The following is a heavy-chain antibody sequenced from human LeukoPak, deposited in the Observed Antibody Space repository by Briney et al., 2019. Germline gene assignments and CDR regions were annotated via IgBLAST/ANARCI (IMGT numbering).Heavy chain of an antibody. CDR3: ARDNSLGDSAWWFDP. D-gene: IGHD5-12*01. J-gene: IGHJ5*02. Sequence: ASVKVSCKASGYTFTSYDINWVRQATGQGLEWMGWMNPNSGNTGYAQKFQGRVTLTRDMATSTDYMEVSSLRSEDTAVYYCARDNSLGDSAWWFDPWGQGTLVTVSS. CDR2: MNPNSGNT. CDR1: GYTFTSYD. V-gene: IGHV1-8*01.